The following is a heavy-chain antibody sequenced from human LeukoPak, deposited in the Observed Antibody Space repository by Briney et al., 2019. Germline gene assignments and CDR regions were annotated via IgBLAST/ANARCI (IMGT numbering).Heavy chain of an antibody. V-gene: IGHV4-30-2*01. CDR3: ARDRTPKTWEQWLLRVYYYGMDV. CDR2: IYHSGST. J-gene: IGHJ6*02. Sequence: SETLSLTCTVSGGSISSGGYYWSWIRQPPGKGLEWIGYIYHSGSTYYNPSLKSRVTISVDRSKNQFSLKLSSVTAADTAVYYCARDRTPKTWEQWLLRVYYYGMDVWGQGTTVTVSS. D-gene: IGHD6-19*01. CDR1: GGSISSGGYY.